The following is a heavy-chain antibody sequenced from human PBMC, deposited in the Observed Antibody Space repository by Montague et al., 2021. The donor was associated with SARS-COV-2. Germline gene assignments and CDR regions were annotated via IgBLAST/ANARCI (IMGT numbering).Heavy chain of an antibody. V-gene: IGHV3-30-3*01. J-gene: IGHJ6*02. CDR2: ISYDGSNK. Sequence: SLRLYCAASGFTFSSYAMHWVRQAPGKGLEWVAVISYDGSNKYYADSVKGRFTISRDNSKNTLYLQMNSLRAEDTAVYYCARRLLDYYGMGVWGQGTTVTVSS. D-gene: IGHD2/OR15-2a*01. CDR1: GFTFSSYA. CDR3: ARRLLDYYGMGV.